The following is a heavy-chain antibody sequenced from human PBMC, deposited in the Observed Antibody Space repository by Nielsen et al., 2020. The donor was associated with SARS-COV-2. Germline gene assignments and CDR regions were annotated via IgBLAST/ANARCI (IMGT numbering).Heavy chain of an antibody. CDR3: ARESVIAAQFDP. J-gene: IGHJ5*02. V-gene: IGHV1-69*01. D-gene: IGHD6-6*01. Sequence: VKVSCKASGGTFSSYAISWVRQAPGQGLEWMGGIIPIFGTANYAQKFQGRVTITADESTSTAYMELSSLRSEDTAVYYCARESVIAAQFDPWGQGTLVTVSS. CDR2: IIPIFGTA. CDR1: GGTFSSYA.